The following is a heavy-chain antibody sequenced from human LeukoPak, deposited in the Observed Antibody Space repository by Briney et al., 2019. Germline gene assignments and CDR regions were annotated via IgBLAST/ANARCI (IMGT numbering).Heavy chain of an antibody. CDR3: AHRPVGAYYYFDH. CDR2: IFLDGAK. CDR1: GFSLSTNGGG. D-gene: IGHD3-22*01. J-gene: IGHJ1*01. Sequence: SGPTLVKPTRTLTLSCTFPGFSLSTNGGGVGWIRQPPGKGLEWLPIIFLDGAKRYSASLKGRLTITKDTSKNRVVLTMTNMDPVDTATYYCAHRPVGAYYYFDHWGQGTLVTVSS. V-gene: IGHV2-5*02.